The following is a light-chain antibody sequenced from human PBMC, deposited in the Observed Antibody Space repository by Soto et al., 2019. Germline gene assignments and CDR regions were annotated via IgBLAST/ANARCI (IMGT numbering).Light chain of an antibody. J-gene: IGKJ1*01. Sequence: DIQMTQSPSSLSASVGDRVTITCRASQSINSLLNWYQQKPGKAPKVLIYTATSLQSGVPSRFSGSGAGTDFTLTISSLQPEDFATYYCQQSYNTPWTFGQGTKVEIK. CDR1: QSINSL. V-gene: IGKV1-39*01. CDR3: QQSYNTPWT. CDR2: TAT.